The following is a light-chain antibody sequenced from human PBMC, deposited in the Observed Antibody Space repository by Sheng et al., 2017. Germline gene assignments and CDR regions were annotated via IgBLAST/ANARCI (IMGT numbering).Light chain of an antibody. Sequence: DIQMTQSPSSLSASVGDRVTITCRASQSISSYLNWYQQKPGKAPKLLIYAASTLQSGVPSRFSGSGSETDFTLTISGLQPEDVATYYCQNYNSAPLSFGGGTKVEI. CDR2: AAS. J-gene: IGKJ4*01. V-gene: IGKV1-27*01. CDR1: QSISSY. CDR3: QNYNSAPLS.